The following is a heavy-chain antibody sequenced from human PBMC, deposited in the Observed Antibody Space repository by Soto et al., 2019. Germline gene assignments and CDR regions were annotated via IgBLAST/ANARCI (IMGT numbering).Heavy chain of an antibody. CDR2: ITPIFGTA. D-gene: IGHD3-22*01. CDR3: ARDYYDSSGYYY. Sequence: SVKVSCKASGGTFSSYAISWVRQAPGQGLEWMGGITPIFGTANYAQKFQGRVTITADKSTSTAYMELSSLRSEDTAVYYCARDYYDSSGYYYWGQGTLVTVSS. CDR1: GGTFSSYA. J-gene: IGHJ4*02. V-gene: IGHV1-69*06.